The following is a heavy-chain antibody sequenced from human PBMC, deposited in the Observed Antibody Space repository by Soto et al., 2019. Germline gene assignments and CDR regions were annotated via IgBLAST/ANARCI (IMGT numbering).Heavy chain of an antibody. CDR1: GGSVSSGSYY. D-gene: IGHD3-3*02. V-gene: IGHV4-61*01. J-gene: IGHJ4*02. Sequence: KTSETLSLTCTVSGGSVSSGSYYWSWIRQPPGKGLEWIGYIYYSGSTNYNPSLKSRVTISVDTSKNQFSLKLSSVTAADTAVYYCARVTDGQIGIFDYWGQGTLVTVSS. CDR2: IYYSGST. CDR3: ARVTDGQIGIFDY.